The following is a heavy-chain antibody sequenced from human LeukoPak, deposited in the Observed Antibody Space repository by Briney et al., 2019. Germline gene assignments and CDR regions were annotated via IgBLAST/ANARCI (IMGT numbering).Heavy chain of an antibody. CDR3: ARRNYDILTGYYNGGHYYYYYMAV. D-gene: IGHD3-9*01. V-gene: IGHV4-59*08. J-gene: IGHJ6*03. CDR1: GGSISSYY. CDR2: IYYSGST. Sequence: SETLSLTCTVSGGSISSYYWSWIRQPPGKGLEWIGYIYYSGSTNYNPSLKSRVSISVDTSKNQFSLKLSSVTAADTAVYYCARRNYDILTGYYNGGHYYYYYMAVWGKGTTVTVSS.